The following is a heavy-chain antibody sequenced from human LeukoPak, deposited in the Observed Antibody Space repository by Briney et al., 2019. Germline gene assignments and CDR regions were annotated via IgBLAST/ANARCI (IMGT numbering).Heavy chain of an antibody. CDR2: INSDGSST. CDR3: AGGYFDWLDAFDI. J-gene: IGHJ3*02. Sequence: GGSLRLSCAASGFTFSSYWTHWVRQAPGKGLVWVSRINSDGSSTSFADSVKGRFTISRDNAKNTLYLQMNSLRAEDTAVYYCAGGYFDWLDAFDIWGQGTMVTVSS. D-gene: IGHD3-9*01. CDR1: GFTFSSYW. V-gene: IGHV3-74*01.